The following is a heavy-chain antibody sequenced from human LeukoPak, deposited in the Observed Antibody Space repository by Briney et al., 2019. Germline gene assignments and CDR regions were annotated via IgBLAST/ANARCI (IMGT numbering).Heavy chain of an antibody. Sequence: ASVKVSCKASGYTLTEFPMHWGRQAPGKGLEWMGGFAPEDGATIYAQKFQGRVTMTEDTSTDTAYMELSSLRSEDTAVYYCARDSFGYDSSGWYYYYMDVWGKGTTVTVSS. D-gene: IGHD3-22*01. CDR1: GYTLTEFP. CDR3: ARDSFGYDSSGWYYYYMDV. CDR2: FAPEDGAT. J-gene: IGHJ6*03. V-gene: IGHV1-24*01.